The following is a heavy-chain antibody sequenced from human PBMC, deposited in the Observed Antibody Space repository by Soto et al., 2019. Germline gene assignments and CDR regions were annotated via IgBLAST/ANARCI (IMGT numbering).Heavy chain of an antibody. Sequence: ASVKVSCKASAYTFTNYGISWVRQAPGQGLEGMGWISAYNGNINYAQKFRGRVTMTTDTSTSSAYLEVRSLRSDVTAVYYCARSVSSWNLREFDSWGQGTRVTVSS. J-gene: IGHJ4*02. CDR3: ARSVSSWNLREFDS. D-gene: IGHD6-13*01. CDR2: ISAYNGNI. CDR1: AYTFTNYG. V-gene: IGHV1-18*01.